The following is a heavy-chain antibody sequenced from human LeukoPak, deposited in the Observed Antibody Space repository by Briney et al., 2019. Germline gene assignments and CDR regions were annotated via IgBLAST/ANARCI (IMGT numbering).Heavy chain of an antibody. V-gene: IGHV3-11*01. CDR1: GFTFSDYY. CDR3: ARDLDPYGGNQGYFDL. D-gene: IGHD4-23*01. Sequence: PGGSLRLSCVASGFTFSDYYMSWIRQAPGKGLEWVSYISGSGSTIYYADSVKGRFTISRDNAKNSLYLQMSSLRAEDTAVYYCARDLDPYGGNQGYFDLWGRGTLVTVSS. CDR2: ISGSGSTI. J-gene: IGHJ2*01.